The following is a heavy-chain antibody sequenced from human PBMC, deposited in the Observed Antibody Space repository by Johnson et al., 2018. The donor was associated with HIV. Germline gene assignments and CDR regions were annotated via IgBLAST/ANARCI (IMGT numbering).Heavy chain of an antibody. CDR1: GFTFSSYG. Sequence: QVHLVESGGGVVQPGGSLRLSCAASGFTFSSYGMHWVRQAPCKGLEWVAFIRYDGSNKYYADSVKGRFTISRDNSKNTLYLQMNSLRAEDTAVYYCAKVKLELRYGAFDSWGQGTMVTVSS. CDR3: AKVKLELRYGAFDS. D-gene: IGHD1-7*01. V-gene: IGHV3-30*02. J-gene: IGHJ3*02. CDR2: IRYDGSNK.